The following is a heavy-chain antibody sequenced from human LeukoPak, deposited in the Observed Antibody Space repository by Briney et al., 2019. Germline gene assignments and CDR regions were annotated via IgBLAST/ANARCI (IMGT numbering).Heavy chain of an antibody. Sequence: GGSLRLSCAASGFTFSSYSMNWVRQAPGKGLEWVSYISSSSSTIYYADSVKGRFTISRDNAKNSLYLQMNSLRAEDTAVYYCARDAPIRGVIIDYYYYYYMDVWGKGTTVTVSS. J-gene: IGHJ6*03. CDR1: GFTFSSYS. CDR3: ARDAPIRGVIIDYYYYYYMDV. V-gene: IGHV3-48*01. D-gene: IGHD3-10*01. CDR2: ISSSSSTI.